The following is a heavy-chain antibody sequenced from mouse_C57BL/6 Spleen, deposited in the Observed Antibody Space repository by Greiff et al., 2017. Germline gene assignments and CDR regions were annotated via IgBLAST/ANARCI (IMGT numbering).Heavy chain of an antibody. J-gene: IGHJ1*03. Sequence: VHLVESGAELVKPGASVKISCKASGYAFSSYWMNWVKQRPGKGLEWIGQIYPGDGDTNYNGKFKGKATLTADKSSSTAYMQLSSLTSEDSAVYFCASSTVEGYFDVWGTGTTVTVSS. CDR2: IYPGDGDT. CDR3: ASSTVEGYFDV. V-gene: IGHV1-80*01. CDR1: GYAFSSYW. D-gene: IGHD1-1*01.